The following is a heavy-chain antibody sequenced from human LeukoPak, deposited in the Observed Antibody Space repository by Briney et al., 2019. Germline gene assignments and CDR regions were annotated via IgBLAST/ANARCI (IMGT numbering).Heavy chain of an antibody. J-gene: IGHJ4*02. CDR3: ARRSGIAVAGAFDY. CDR2: MSSDGSEK. Sequence: GGSLRLSCAASGLIFSSNGMHWVRQAPGKGLEWVAVMSSDGSEKYYADSVKGRFTISRDNSKNTLYLQMNSLRAEDTAVYYCARRSGIAVAGAFDYWGQGTLVTVSS. V-gene: IGHV3-30*03. D-gene: IGHD6-19*01. CDR1: GLIFSSNG.